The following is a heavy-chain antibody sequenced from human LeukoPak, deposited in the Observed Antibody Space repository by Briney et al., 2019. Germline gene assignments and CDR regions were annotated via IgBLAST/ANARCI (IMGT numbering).Heavy chain of an antibody. CDR3: ARETSVGTRGGLWGSYRLKWFDP. CDR1: GFTFSSHW. CDR2: IKQDGSEK. J-gene: IGHJ5*02. D-gene: IGHD3-16*02. V-gene: IGHV3-7*01. Sequence: GGSLRLSCAASGFTFSSHWMSLVRQAPGKGLEGVANIKQDGSEKYYVDSVKGRFTISRDNAKNSLYLQMNSLRAEDTAVYYCARETSVGTRGGLWGSYRLKWFDPWGQGTPVTVSS.